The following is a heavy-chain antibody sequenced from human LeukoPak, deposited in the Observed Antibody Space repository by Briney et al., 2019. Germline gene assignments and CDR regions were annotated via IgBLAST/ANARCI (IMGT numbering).Heavy chain of an antibody. J-gene: IGHJ4*02. V-gene: IGHV1-69*04. Sequence: SVKVSCKAPGGTFSSYAISWVRQAPGQALEWMGRIIPILGIANYAQKFQGRVTITADKSTSTAYMELSSLRSEDTAVYYCAASVTPPADYPTTMVYWGQGTLVTVSS. CDR2: IIPILGIA. CDR3: AASVTPPADYPTTMVY. CDR1: GGTFSSYA. D-gene: IGHD4/OR15-4a*01.